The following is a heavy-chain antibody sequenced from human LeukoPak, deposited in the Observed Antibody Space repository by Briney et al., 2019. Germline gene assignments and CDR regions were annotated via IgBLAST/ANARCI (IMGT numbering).Heavy chain of an antibody. CDR1: GFTFSSYA. Sequence: GGSLRLSCSASGFTFSSYAMHWVRQAPGKGLEYVSASSSNGGSRYYADSVKGRFTISRDNSKNTLYLQMSSLRAEDTAVYYCVKDRRGSSGVGYFDYWGQGTLVTVSS. CDR3: VKDRRGSSGVGYFDY. J-gene: IGHJ4*02. V-gene: IGHV3-64D*06. CDR2: SSSNGGSR. D-gene: IGHD6-6*01.